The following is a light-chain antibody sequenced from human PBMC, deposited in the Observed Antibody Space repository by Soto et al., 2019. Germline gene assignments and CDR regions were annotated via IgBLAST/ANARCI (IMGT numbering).Light chain of an antibody. V-gene: IGLV2-14*01. CDR1: SSDVGAYNY. CDR2: EVS. CDR3: SSYTSSSTLV. J-gene: IGLJ1*01. Sequence: QSALTQPASVSGSPGQSITISCAGTSSDVGAYNYVSWYQQHPGKAPKLMIYEVSNRPSGISNRFSGSKSGNTASLTISGVQAEDEADYYCSSYTSSSTLVFGTGTKLTVL.